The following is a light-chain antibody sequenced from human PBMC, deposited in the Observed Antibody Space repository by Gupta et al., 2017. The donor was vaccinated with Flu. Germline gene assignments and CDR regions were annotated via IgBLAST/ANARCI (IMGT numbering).Light chain of an antibody. CDR1: SSDVGAYNY. CDR2: DVT. CDR3: CSYAGSYTWV. V-gene: IGLV2-11*01. Sequence: QSALTQARSVSGSPGQSVTISCTGTSSDVGAYNYVSWYQQHPTKAPKLIIYDVTKRPSGVPDRVSGSKSGDTASLTISGLQAEDDGDYYCCSYAGSYTWVFGGGTTLTVL. J-gene: IGLJ3*02.